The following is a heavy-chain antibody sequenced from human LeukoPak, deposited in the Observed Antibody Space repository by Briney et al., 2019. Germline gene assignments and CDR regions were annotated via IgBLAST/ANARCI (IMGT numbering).Heavy chain of an antibody. CDR1: GFTFSNFW. J-gene: IGHJ2*01. CDR2: IKYDGREK. Sequence: GGSPRLSCVASGFTFSNFWMNWVRQAPGKGLEWVANIKYDGREKWSVDSVKGRFTISRDNARNSVFLQMDSLNVEDTAVYYCARHPYRARYFDLWGRGTLVTVSS. D-gene: IGHD3-16*02. CDR3: ARHPYRARYFDL. V-gene: IGHV3-7*01.